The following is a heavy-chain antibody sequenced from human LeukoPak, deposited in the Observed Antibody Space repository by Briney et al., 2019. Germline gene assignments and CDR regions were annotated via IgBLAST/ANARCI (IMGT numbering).Heavy chain of an antibody. CDR3: ARDRLEAVAGTRCFDY. D-gene: IGHD6-19*01. CDR2: IMHHGGSE. Sequence: GGSLRLSCAASGFTFSSHGMHWIRQAASKGLEWVAFIMHHGGSEYSADSVKGRFTISRDNSKNTLYLQMSSLRAEDTAVYYCARDRLEAVAGTRCFDYCGQGTLVTVSS. CDR1: GFTFSSHG. V-gene: IGHV3-30*02. J-gene: IGHJ4*02.